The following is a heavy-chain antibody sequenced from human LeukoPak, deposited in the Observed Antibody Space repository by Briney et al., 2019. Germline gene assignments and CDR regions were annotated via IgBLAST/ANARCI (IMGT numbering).Heavy chain of an antibody. CDR1: GFTFSNFA. CDR2: ISSSHDST. CDR3: AKVPYDISDYYHSYYFDY. J-gene: IGHJ4*02. V-gene: IGHV3-23*01. D-gene: IGHD3-22*01. Sequence: GGSLRLSCAASGFTFSNFAMSWVRRAPGKGLEWVSSISSSHDSTYTADSVKGRFTISRDNSKDTLYLQMNSLRAEDTAVYYCAKVPYDISDYYHSYYFDYWGQGTLVTVSS.